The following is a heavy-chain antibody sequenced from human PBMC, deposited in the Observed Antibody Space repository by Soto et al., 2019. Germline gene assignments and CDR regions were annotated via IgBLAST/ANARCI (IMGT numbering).Heavy chain of an antibody. CDR2: ISSSGNTI. CDR3: ARDRGVGTPDSFDI. CDR1: GFIFISYN. D-gene: IGHD3-3*01. J-gene: IGHJ3*02. Sequence: GGSLRLSCAASGFIFISYNLNFFRQSALKWLEWVSYISSSGNTIYYSDSVKGRFTFSRDNGKNSLFLQMNSLREEDTAVYYCARDRGVGTPDSFDIWGQGTMVTVSS. V-gene: IGHV3-48*02.